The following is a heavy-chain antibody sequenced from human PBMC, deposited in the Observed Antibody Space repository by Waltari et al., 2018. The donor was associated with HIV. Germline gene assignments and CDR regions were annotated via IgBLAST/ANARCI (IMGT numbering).Heavy chain of an antibody. CDR2: VSVSGTP. V-gene: IGHV4-31*04. D-gene: IGHD2-15*01. CDR1: GVSVTNGGYF. Sequence: QVRLQESGPGLLKPAQDLSLSCSVAGVSVTNGGYFWTWVRQFPGKGLQWIGYVSVSGTPHYNPSLESRLYSTLYTSKNRFSLRLWSVTTADTAVYFCATSSRDSRGLPRAFDYWGQGALVTVSS. J-gene: IGHJ4*02. CDR3: ATSSRDSRGLPRAFDY.